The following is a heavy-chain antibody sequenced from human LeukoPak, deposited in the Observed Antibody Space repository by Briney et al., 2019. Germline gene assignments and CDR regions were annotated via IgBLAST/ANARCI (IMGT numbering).Heavy chain of an antibody. V-gene: IGHV4-4*07. CDR2: IYTRGGT. Sequence: SETLSLTCTVSGGSINNYYWSWIRQPAGKGLEWIGRIYTRGGTNYNPSLKSRVTMSVDTSKNQFSLKLSSVTAADTAVYYCARGRYCSADTCSGGDAFDIWGQGTMVSVSS. CDR3: ARGRYCSADTCSGGDAFDI. CDR1: GGSINNYY. J-gene: IGHJ3*02. D-gene: IGHD2-15*01.